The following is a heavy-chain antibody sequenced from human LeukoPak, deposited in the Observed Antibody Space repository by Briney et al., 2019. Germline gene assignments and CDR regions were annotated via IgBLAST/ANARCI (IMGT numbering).Heavy chain of an antibody. CDR1: EFTLSNAW. CDR3: TTGGGSSGWYRNY. Sequence: GGSLRLSCAASEFTLSNAWMNWVRQAPGKGLEWVGRIKSRKDGGTTDYAGPVKGRFIISRDDSKNTLYIQMNSLKTEDAGVYYCTTGGGSSGWYRNYWGQGTLVTVSS. J-gene: IGHJ4*02. D-gene: IGHD6-19*01. CDR2: IKSRKDGGTT. V-gene: IGHV3-15*01.